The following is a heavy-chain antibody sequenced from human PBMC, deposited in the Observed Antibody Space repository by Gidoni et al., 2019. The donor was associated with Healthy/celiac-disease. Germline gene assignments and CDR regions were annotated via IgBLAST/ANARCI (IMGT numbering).Heavy chain of an antibody. D-gene: IGHD3-22*01. CDR1: GGSISSGGYY. V-gene: IGHV4-31*03. CDR3: ARATPQDSITMIPRPYFDY. CDR2: IYYSGST. Sequence: QVQLQEPGPGMVKPAQTLSLTSTVAGGSISSGGYYWSWIRQHPGKGLEWIGYIYYSGSTYYNPSLKSRVTISVDTSKNQFSLKLSSVTAADTAVYYCARATPQDSITMIPRPYFDYWGQGTLVTVSS. J-gene: IGHJ4*02.